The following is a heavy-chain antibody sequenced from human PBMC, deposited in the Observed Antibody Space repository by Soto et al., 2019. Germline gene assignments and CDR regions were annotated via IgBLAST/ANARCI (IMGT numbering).Heavy chain of an antibody. CDR2: IGTAGDT. Sequence: GGSLRLSCAASGFTFSSYDMHWVRQATGKGLEWVSAIGTAGDTYYPGSVKCRFTISRENAKNSLYLQMNSLRAGDTAVYYCARGGYYDILTGYYEVPGMDVWGQGTTVTVSS. V-gene: IGHV3-13*04. CDR1: GFTFSSYD. J-gene: IGHJ6*02. CDR3: ARGGYYDILTGYYEVPGMDV. D-gene: IGHD3-9*01.